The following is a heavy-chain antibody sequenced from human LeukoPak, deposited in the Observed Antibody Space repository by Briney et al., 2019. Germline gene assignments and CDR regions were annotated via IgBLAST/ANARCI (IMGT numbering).Heavy chain of an antibody. CDR1: GGSISSDNYY. CDR2: IYASGTT. CDR3: ARGLVGATGGSFDY. D-gene: IGHD1-26*01. Sequence: ASETLSLTCTVSGGSISSDNYYWSWIRQPAGKGPEWIGRIYASGTTNYNPSLKSRVTISVDTSKNQFSLKLSSVTAADTAVYYCARGLVGATGGSFDYWGQGTLVTVSS. J-gene: IGHJ4*02. V-gene: IGHV4-61*02.